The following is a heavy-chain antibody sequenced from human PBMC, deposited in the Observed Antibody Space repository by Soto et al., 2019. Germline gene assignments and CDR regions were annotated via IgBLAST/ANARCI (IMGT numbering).Heavy chain of an antibody. J-gene: IGHJ6*02. CDR3: ARVASLYYYDSSGHYGMDV. CDR2: IYYSGST. D-gene: IGHD3-22*01. CDR1: GVSISSYY. V-gene: IGHV4-59*01. Sequence: SETLSLTCTVSGVSISSYYWSWIRQPPGKGLEWIGYIYYSGSTNYNPSLKSRVTISVDTSKKQFSLKLSSVTAADTAVYYCARVASLYYYDSSGHYGMDVWGQGTTVTVSS.